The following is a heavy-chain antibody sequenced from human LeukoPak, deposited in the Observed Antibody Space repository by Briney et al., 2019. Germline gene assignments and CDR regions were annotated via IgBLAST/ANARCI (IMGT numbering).Heavy chain of an antibody. V-gene: IGHV4-39*07. D-gene: IGHD3-3*01. CDR2: IYYSGST. CDR1: GGSISSSSYY. J-gene: IGHJ4*02. CDR3: ARDSYDFWSGYYVSH. Sequence: SETLSLTCTVSGGSISSSSYYWGWIRQPPGKGLEWIGSIYYSGSTYYNPSLKSRVTISVDTSKNQFSLKLSSVTAADTAVYYCARDSYDFWSGYYVSHWGQGTLVTVSS.